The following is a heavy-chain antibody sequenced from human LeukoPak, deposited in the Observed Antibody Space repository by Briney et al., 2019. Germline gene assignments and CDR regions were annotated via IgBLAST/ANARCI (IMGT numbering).Heavy chain of an antibody. V-gene: IGHV3-74*01. CDR1: GFTFSSYW. CDR2: IDFETDTT. CDR3: VRAGSGFDY. J-gene: IGHJ4*02. Sequence: GGSLRLSCVASGFTFSSYWMHWVRHAPGKGLEWVSRIDFETDTTTYAGSVKGRFTISRDNTKNTLYLQMDSLRDEDAAVYYCVRAGSGFDYWGRGTLVTVTS. D-gene: IGHD2-15*01.